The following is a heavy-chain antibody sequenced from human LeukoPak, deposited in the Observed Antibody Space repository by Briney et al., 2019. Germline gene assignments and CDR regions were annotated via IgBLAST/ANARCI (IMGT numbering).Heavy chain of an antibody. V-gene: IGHV3-23*01. CDR3: ASRRGDSSGFDY. CDR2: ISGSGGST. D-gene: IGHD3-22*01. J-gene: IGHJ4*02. Sequence: GGSLSLSCAASGFTFSSYAMSWVRQAPGKGLEWVSAISGSGGSTYYADSVKGRFTISRDNSKNTLYLQMNSLRAEDTAVYYCASRRGDSSGFDYWGQGTLVTVSS. CDR1: GFTFSSYA.